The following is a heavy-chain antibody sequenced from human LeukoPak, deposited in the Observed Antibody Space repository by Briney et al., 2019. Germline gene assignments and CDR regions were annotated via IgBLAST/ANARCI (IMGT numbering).Heavy chain of an antibody. CDR1: GGTFSSYA. CDR3: ARDEARITIFGVAGYFDY. J-gene: IGHJ4*02. Sequence: ASVKVSCKASGGTFSSYAISWVRQAPGQGLEWMGGIIPIFGTANYAQKFQGRVTITADESTSTAYMELSSLRSEDTAVYYCARDEARITIFGVAGYFDYWGQGTLVTVSS. CDR2: IIPIFGTA. D-gene: IGHD3-3*01. V-gene: IGHV1-69*13.